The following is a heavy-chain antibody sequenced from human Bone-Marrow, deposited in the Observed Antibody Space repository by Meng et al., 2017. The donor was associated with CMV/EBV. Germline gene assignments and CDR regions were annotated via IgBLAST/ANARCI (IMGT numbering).Heavy chain of an antibody. CDR3: AGTAMVSDY. J-gene: IGHJ4*02. Sequence: SETLFLTCTVSGYSISSGYYWGWIRQPPGKGLEWIGGIYHSGSTYYNPSLKSRVTISVDTSKNQFSLKLRSVTAADTAVYYCAGTAMVSDYWGQGTLVTVSS. V-gene: IGHV4-38-2*02. D-gene: IGHD5-18*01. CDR2: IYHSGST. CDR1: GYSISSGYY.